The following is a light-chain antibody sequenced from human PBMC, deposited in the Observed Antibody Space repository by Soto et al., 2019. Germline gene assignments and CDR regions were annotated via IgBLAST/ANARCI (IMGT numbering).Light chain of an antibody. Sequence: SVLTQPPSASGTPGQRVTLSCSGSSSNIGSNTVNWYQQLPGTAPKLLIYRNNQRPSGVPDRFSGSKSGTSASLAISGLQSEDEADYYCAAWDDSLNGLVVFGGGTKLAVL. CDR1: SSNIGSNT. CDR2: RNN. J-gene: IGLJ2*01. V-gene: IGLV1-44*01. CDR3: AAWDDSLNGLVV.